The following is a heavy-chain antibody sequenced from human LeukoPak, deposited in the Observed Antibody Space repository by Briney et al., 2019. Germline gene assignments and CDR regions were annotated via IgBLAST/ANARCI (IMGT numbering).Heavy chain of an antibody. CDR2: LYSGGST. V-gene: IGHV3-53*01. CDR1: GLSVSSKY. D-gene: IGHD2-2*01. CDR3: AARDCSTTSCYGGLFDY. Sequence: PGGSLTLSCAASGLSVSSKYMNWVRQAPGKGLEWVSLLYSGGSTYYAHSVKGRFTISIDSSKNTVYLQMNSLRAEDTAVYYCAARDCSTTSCYGGLFDYWGQGTLVTVSS. J-gene: IGHJ4*02.